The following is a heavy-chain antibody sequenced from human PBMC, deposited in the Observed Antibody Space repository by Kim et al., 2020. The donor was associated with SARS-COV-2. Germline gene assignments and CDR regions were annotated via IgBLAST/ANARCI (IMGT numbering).Heavy chain of an antibody. J-gene: IGHJ4*02. CDR2: IKEDGTEK. Sequence: GGSLRLSCVVSGFSFTTYWMSWVRQAPGKGLEWVATIKEDGTEKYYGYSVEGRFTISRDNAKNSLYLQMNSLSAEDTAVYYCARDRRSSLDYGGQGTLFTLSS. V-gene: IGHV3-7*01. CDR1: GFSFTTYW. CDR3: ARDRRSSLDY.